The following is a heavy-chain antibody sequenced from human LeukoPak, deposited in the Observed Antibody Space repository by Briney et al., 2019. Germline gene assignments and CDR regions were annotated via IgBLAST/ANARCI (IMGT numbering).Heavy chain of an antibody. CDR1: GGSVTDYY. D-gene: IGHD7-27*01. V-gene: IGHV4-59*02. J-gene: IGHJ4*02. CDR3: ASRKLGNDY. CDR2: IYYTGT. Sequence: PSETLSLTCTVSGGSVTDYYWSWIRQSPGKGLEWIGYIYYTGTSYNPSLKSRVTISADTSKNEFSLKLISVTAADTAVYYCASRKLGNDYWGQGTLVTVSS.